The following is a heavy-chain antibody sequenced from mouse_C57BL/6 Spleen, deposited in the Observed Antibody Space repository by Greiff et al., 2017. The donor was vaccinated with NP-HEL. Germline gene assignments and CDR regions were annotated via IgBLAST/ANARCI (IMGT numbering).Heavy chain of an antibody. D-gene: IGHD1-1*01. CDR3: ARPSLITTVVAHFDY. J-gene: IGHJ2*01. Sequence: VQLQQSGAELVMPGASVKLSCKASGYTFTSYWMHWVKQRPGQGLEWIGEIDPSDSYTNYNQKFKGKSTLTVDTSSSTAYMQLSSLTSEDSAVYYCARPSLITTVVAHFDYWGQGTTLTVSS. V-gene: IGHV1-69*01. CDR1: GYTFTSYW. CDR2: IDPSDSYT.